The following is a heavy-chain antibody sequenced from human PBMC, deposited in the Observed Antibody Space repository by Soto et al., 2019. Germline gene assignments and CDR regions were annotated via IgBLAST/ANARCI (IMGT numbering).Heavy chain of an antibody. V-gene: IGHV4-59*08. CDR1: GGSISSYY. CDR3: ARTPNSSDWHYFDY. D-gene: IGHD6-19*01. Sequence: PSETLSLTCTVSGGSISSYYWTWIRQPPGKGLEWIGYIYYTGSTNYNTSLKSRVTISVDTSKNQFSLKLSSVTAADTAVYYCARTPNSSDWHYFDYWGRGTLVTVSS. J-gene: IGHJ4*02. CDR2: IYYTGST.